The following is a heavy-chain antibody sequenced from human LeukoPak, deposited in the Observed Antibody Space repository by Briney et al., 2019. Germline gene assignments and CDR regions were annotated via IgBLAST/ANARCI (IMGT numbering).Heavy chain of an antibody. CDR3: ARLYGANVGYLVS. CDR2: IWYDGSQK. J-gene: IGHJ4*02. D-gene: IGHD4-23*01. V-gene: IGHV3-33*03. Sequence: PGGSLRLSCALSGYSFSSHCKHWVRQAPGKGLECVAAIWYDGSQKYYADTVRSRFTVSRDNSKNTLYLQMDSLRAEDTAVYYCARLYGANVGYLVSWGQGTLVTVSS. CDR1: GYSFSSHC.